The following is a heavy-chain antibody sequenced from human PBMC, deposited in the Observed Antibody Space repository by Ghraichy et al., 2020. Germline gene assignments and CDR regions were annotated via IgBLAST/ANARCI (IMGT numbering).Heavy chain of an antibody. CDR1: GFTFSSYW. Sequence: LSLTCAASGFTFSSYWMSWVRQAPGKGLEWVANIKQDGSEKYYVDSVKGRFTISRDNAKNSLYLQMNSLRAGDTAVYYCARARDRYSSSWYGPDGMDVWGQGTTVTVSS. CDR3: ARARDRYSSSWYGPDGMDV. D-gene: IGHD6-13*01. J-gene: IGHJ6*02. CDR2: IKQDGSEK. V-gene: IGHV3-7*01.